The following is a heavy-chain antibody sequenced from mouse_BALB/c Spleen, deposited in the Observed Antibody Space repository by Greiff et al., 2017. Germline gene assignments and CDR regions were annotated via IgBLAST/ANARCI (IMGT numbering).Heavy chain of an antibody. V-gene: IGHV5-17*02. CDR2: ISSGSSTI. D-gene: IGHD1-1*01. J-gene: IGHJ4*01. CDR1: GFTFSSFG. CDR3: AGSSYEAMDD. Sequence: EVKLVESGGGLVQPGGSRKLSCAASGFTFSSFGMHWVRQAPEKGLEWVAYISSGSSTIYYADTVKGRFTISRDNPKNTLFLQMTSLRSEDTAMYYCAGSSYEAMDDWGQGTSVTVSS.